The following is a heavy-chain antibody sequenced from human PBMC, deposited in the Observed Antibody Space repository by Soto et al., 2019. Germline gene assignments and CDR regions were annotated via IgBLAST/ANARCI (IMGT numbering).Heavy chain of an antibody. Sequence: TLSLTCAVYGGSFSGYYWSWIRQPPGKGLEWIGEINHSGSTNYNPSLKSRVTISVDTSKNQFSLKLSSVTAADTAVYYCARAGRYYDFWSGYYGGYYYYGMDVWGQGTTVTVS. V-gene: IGHV4-34*01. J-gene: IGHJ6*02. CDR1: GGSFSGYY. CDR2: INHSGST. D-gene: IGHD3-3*01. CDR3: ARAGRYYDFWSGYYGGYYYYGMDV.